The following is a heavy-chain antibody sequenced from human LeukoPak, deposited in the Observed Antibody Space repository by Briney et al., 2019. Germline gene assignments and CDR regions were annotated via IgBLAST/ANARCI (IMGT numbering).Heavy chain of an antibody. J-gene: IGHJ4*02. CDR3: AREWCDSSSPYYFDY. D-gene: IGHD3-22*01. V-gene: IGHV4-34*01. CDR2: INHSGST. Sequence: SETLSLTCAVYGGSFSGHYWSWIRQPPGKGLEWIGEINHSGSTNYNPSLKSRVTISVDTSKNQFSLKLSSVTAADTAVYYCAREWCDSSSPYYFDYWGQGTLVTVSS. CDR1: GGSFSGHY.